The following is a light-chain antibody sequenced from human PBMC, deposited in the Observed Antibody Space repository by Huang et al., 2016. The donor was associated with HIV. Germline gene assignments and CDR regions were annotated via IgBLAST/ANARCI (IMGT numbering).Light chain of an antibody. CDR1: QSISSW. J-gene: IGKJ1*01. Sequence: DIQMTQSPSTLSASVGDRVTITCRASQSISSWLTWYQQKPGKAPKLLIYKASSLESGVPSMFSVSGSGTEFTLTISSLQPDDFATYYCQQYNSYSVTFGQGTKVEIK. V-gene: IGKV1-5*03. CDR3: QQYNSYSVT. CDR2: KAS.